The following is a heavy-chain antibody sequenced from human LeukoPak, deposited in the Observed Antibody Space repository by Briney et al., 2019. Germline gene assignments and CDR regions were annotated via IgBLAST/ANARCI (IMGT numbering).Heavy chain of an antibody. D-gene: IGHD6-19*01. CDR1: GFTFSSYG. J-gene: IGHJ4*02. V-gene: IGHV3-30*18. CDR2: ISYDGSNK. CDR3: AKDSAVAGTLDDY. Sequence: PGGSLRLSCAASGFTFSSYGMHWVRQAPGKGLEWVAVISYDGSNKYYADSVKGRFTISRDNSKNTLYLQMNSLRAEDTAVYYCAKDSAVAGTLDDYWGQGTLVTVSS.